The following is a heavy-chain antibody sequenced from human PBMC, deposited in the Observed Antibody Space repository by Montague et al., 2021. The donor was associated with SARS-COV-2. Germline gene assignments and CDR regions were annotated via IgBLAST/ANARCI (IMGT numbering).Heavy chain of an antibody. CDR3: ARGFDY. CDR2: IYYSGST. Sequence: SETLSLTCTVSGGSISSSSYYWGWIRQPPGKGLEWIGYIYYSGSTNYNPSLKSRVTISVDTSKNQFSLKLSSVTAADTAVYYCARGFDYWGQGTLVTVSS. J-gene: IGHJ4*02. CDR1: GGSISSSSYY. V-gene: IGHV4-61*05.